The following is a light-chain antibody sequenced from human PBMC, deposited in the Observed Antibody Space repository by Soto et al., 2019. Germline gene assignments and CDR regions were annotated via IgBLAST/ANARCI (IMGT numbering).Light chain of an antibody. Sequence: ETVMTQSPCTLSVSPGEGATLSCRASQSVSSNLAWYQQKPGQAPRLLIYDASTRATGIPARFSGSGSGTEFTLTISSLQSEDFAVYYCEQYHEWPLTFGGGTEVEIK. CDR2: DAS. V-gene: IGKV3D-15*01. CDR3: EQYHEWPLT. J-gene: IGKJ4*01. CDR1: QSVSSN.